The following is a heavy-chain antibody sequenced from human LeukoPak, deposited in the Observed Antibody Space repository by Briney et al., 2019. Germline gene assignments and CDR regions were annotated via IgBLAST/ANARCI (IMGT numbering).Heavy chain of an antibody. D-gene: IGHD1-14*01. CDR2: INQGGSDK. Sequence: GGSLRLSCAASGFTFSGHWMSWVRQAPGKGLEWAANINQGGSDKYYVDSVKGRFTISRDNANNLLYLQMNSLRGEDTAVYYCTRDRSRAEDDWGQGTLVTVSS. CDR3: TRDRSRAEDD. V-gene: IGHV3-7*01. CDR1: GFTFSGHW. J-gene: IGHJ4*02.